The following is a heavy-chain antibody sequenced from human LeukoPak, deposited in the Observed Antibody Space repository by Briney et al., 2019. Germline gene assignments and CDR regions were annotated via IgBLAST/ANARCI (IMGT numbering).Heavy chain of an antibody. Sequence: SSETLSLTCTVTGGSISSSSYYWAWIRQPPGKGLEWIGSIYYSGTTYYNPSLESRVTISEDTSKNQFSLMLRSVTAADTAVYYCARHDWFARGSALDYWGQGTLVTVSS. CDR1: GGSISSSSYY. D-gene: IGHD3-16*01. CDR2: IYYSGTT. CDR3: ARHDWFARGSALDY. V-gene: IGHV4-39*01. J-gene: IGHJ4*02.